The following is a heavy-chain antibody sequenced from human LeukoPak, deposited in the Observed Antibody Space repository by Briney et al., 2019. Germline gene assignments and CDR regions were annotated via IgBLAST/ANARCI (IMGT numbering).Heavy chain of an antibody. CDR2: ISSSSSYI. CDR3: ARDHETLSYDSSGYDY. CDR1: GFTFSSYS. V-gene: IGHV3-21*01. Sequence: GGSLRLSCAASGFTFSSYSMNWVRQAPGKGLEWVSSISSSSSYIYYADSVKGRFTISRDNAKNSLYLQMNSLRAEDTAVYYCARDHETLSYDSSGYDYWGQGTLVTVSS. J-gene: IGHJ4*02. D-gene: IGHD3-22*01.